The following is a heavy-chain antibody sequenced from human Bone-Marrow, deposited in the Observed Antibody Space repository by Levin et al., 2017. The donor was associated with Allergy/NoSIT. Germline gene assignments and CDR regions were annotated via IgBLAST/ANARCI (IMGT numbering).Heavy chain of an antibody. V-gene: IGHV6-1*01. CDR2: TNYRSRWYY. Sequence: SSETLSLTCAISGDSVSSNNVAWNWIRQSPSRGLEWLGRTNYRSRWYYDYAISVKSRITINPDTSKNQFSLQLNSVTPEDTAVYYCARGFNYNYAGFDYWGQGTLVTVSS. J-gene: IGHJ4*02. D-gene: IGHD5-24*01. CDR3: ARGFNYNYAGFDY. CDR1: GDSVSSNNVA.